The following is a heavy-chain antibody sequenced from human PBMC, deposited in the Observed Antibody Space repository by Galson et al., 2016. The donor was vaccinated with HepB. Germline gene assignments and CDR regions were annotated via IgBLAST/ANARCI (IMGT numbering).Heavy chain of an antibody. CDR2: MTKTGRYI. J-gene: IGHJ6*03. Sequence: SLRLSCAASGFNFTNFDMNWVRQAPGKGLEWVSSMTKTGRYIFYSASVRGRFTISRDLAKNLLYLQLSSLRADDTAIYFCASGLDRYYNMDVWGQGTTVTVSS. V-gene: IGHV3-21*01. CDR3: ASGLDRYYNMDV. CDR1: GFNFTNFD.